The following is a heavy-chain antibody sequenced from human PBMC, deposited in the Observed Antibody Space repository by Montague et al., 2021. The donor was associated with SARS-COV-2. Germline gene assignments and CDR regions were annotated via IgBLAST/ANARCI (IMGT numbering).Heavy chain of an antibody. CDR1: GGSTSSYY. CDR2: IYYSGST. Sequence: SETLSLTCTVSGGSTSSYYWSWIRQPPGKGLEWIGYIYYSGSTNYNPSLKSRVTISVDTSKNQFSLKLSSVTAADTAVYYCASSSGYSYGYYFDYWGQGTLVTVSS. J-gene: IGHJ4*02. CDR3: ASSSGYSYGYYFDY. D-gene: IGHD5-18*01. V-gene: IGHV4-59*01.